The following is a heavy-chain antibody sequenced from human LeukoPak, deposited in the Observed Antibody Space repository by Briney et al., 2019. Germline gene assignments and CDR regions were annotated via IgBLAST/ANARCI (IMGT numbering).Heavy chain of an antibody. CDR3: ARIIRGYSYGDSRDY. J-gene: IGHJ4*02. V-gene: IGHV4-39*07. CDR1: GGSISSSSYY. Sequence: SETLSLTCTVSGGSISSSSYYWGWIRQPPGKGLEWIGSIYYSGSTYYNPSLKSRVTISVDTSKNQFSLKLSSVTAADTAVYYCARIIRGYSYGDSRDYWGQGTLVTVSS. D-gene: IGHD5-18*01. CDR2: IYYSGST.